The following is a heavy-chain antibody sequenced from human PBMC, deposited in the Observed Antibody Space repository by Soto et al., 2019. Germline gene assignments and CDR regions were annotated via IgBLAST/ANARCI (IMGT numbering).Heavy chain of an antibody. J-gene: IGHJ4*02. CDR3: ARGFHVGGCFDY. V-gene: IGHV3-30*03. Sequence: QVQLVESGGGVVQPGRSLRLSCAASGFTFSSYGMHWVRQAPGKGLEWVAVISYDGSNKYYADSVKGRFTISRDNSKNTLYLQMNSLRAEDTAVYYCARGFHVGGCFDYWGQGTLVTVSS. CDR1: GFTFSSYG. D-gene: IGHD3-16*01. CDR2: ISYDGSNK.